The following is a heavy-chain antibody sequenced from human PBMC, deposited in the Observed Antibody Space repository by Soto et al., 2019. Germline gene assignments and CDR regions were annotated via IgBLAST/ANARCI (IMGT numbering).Heavy chain of an antibody. CDR3: ARGRYQLLWGDS. D-gene: IGHD2-2*01. CDR2: TSHDGNNK. CDR1: GFTFSNYA. J-gene: IGHJ4*02. V-gene: IGHV3-30-3*01. Sequence: QVQLVESGGGVVQPGRSLRLSCAASGFTFSNYAMHWVRQAPGKGLEWMAITSHDGNNKYYAESVKGQFTISRDNSKNTLYLQMNRLRAEDTAVYYCARGRYQLLWGDSWGQGTLVTVSS.